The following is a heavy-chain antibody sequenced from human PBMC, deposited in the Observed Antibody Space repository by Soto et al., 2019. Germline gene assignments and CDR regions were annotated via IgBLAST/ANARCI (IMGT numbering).Heavy chain of an antibody. D-gene: IGHD3-22*01. CDR1: GYSLDAYW. CDR2: IDPSDSQT. CDR3: ARQIYDSDTGPNFQYYFDS. Sequence: GESLKISCKGSGYSLDAYWITWVRQKPGKGLEWMGRIDPSDSQTYYSPSFRGHVTISVTKSITTVFLQWSSLRASDTAMYYCARQIYDSDTGPNFQYYFDSWGQGTPVTVSS. V-gene: IGHV5-10-1*01. J-gene: IGHJ4*02.